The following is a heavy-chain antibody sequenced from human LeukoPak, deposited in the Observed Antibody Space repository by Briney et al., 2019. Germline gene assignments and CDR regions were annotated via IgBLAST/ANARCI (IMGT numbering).Heavy chain of an antibody. CDR1: GFTFSSYA. CDR3: AKCESYYYYYYMDV. CDR2: ISGSGGST. V-gene: IGHV3-23*01. Sequence: GGSLRLSCAASGFTFSSYAMSWVRQAPGKGLEWVSAISGSGGSTYYADSVKGRFTISRDNSKNTLYLQTNSLRAEDTAVYYCAKCESYYYYYYMDVWGKGTTVTVS. J-gene: IGHJ6*03.